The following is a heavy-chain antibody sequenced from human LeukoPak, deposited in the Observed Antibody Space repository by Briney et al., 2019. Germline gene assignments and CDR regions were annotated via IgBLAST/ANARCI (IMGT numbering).Heavy chain of an antibody. J-gene: IGHJ4*02. Sequence: GGSLRLSCAASGVNFSSYWMTWVRQAPGKGLEWVADIKQDGSEKYYVDSVKGRFTMSRDNAKNSLYLQMNSLRAEDTAVYYCARGGFWATISGLDYWGQGTLVTVSS. V-gene: IGHV3-7*01. CDR3: ARGGFWATISGLDY. D-gene: IGHD5-12*01. CDR1: GVNFSSYW. CDR2: IKQDGSEK.